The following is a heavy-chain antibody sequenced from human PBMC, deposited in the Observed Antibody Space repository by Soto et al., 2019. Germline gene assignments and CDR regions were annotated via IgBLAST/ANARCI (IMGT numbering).Heavy chain of an antibody. CDR2: MNPINGAT. CDR3: GRGPSPRAPAGGTPYYYAMDV. CDR1: GYDFTAYD. V-gene: IGHV1-8*02. Sequence: ASVKVSCKASGYDFTAYDINWVRQASGQGLEWMGWMNPINGATGSARRFQGRVSMTRNTATGTAYLELTSLRSDDSAVYYCGRGPSPRAPAGGTPYYYAMDVWGQGTT. J-gene: IGHJ6*02. D-gene: IGHD6-13*01.